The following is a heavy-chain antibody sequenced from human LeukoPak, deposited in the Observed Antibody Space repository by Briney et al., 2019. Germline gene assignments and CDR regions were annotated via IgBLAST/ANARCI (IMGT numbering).Heavy chain of an antibody. J-gene: IGHJ5*02. CDR1: GYTFSANY. D-gene: IGHD6-19*01. CDR3: ARVARAGTLWFDP. V-gene: IGHV1-2*02. Sequence: ASVKVSCKPFGYTFSANYIHWVRQAPGQGLEWMGWINPNSGGTNYAQKFQGRVTMTRDTSISTAYMELSRLRSDDTAVYYCARVARAGTLWFDPWGQGTLVTVSS. CDR2: INPNSGGT.